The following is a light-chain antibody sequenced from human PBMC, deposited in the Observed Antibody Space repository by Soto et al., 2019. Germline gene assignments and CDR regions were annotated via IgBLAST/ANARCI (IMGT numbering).Light chain of an antibody. CDR3: CSYARGSPYD. Sequence: QSVLTQPASVSGSPGQSITISCTGTSSDVGSYNLVSWYQQYPGKAPKLMIYEVTQRPSGVSNRFSGSKSGNTASLTISGFHAEDEADYYCCSYARGSPYDCGTATKVTVL. CDR1: SSDVGSYNL. CDR2: EVT. V-gene: IGLV2-23*02. J-gene: IGLJ1*01.